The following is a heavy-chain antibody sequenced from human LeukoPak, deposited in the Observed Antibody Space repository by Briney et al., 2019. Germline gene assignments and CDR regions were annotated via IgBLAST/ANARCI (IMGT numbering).Heavy chain of an antibody. CDR2: ITGSGDGT. CDR1: GFAFSNYA. V-gene: IGHV3-23*01. D-gene: IGHD4-11*01. Sequence: GGSLRLSCAASGFAFSNYAMRWVRQAPEKGLEWVSSITGSGDGTYYADSVKGRSTISRDNSRNTLYLQMRGLRAEDAAVYYCAKGVSGPQYYFHYWGQGTLVTVSS. CDR3: AKGVSGPQYYFHY. J-gene: IGHJ4*02.